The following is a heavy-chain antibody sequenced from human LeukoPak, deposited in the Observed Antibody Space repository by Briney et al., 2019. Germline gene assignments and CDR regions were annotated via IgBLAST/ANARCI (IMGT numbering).Heavy chain of an antibody. CDR3: ARLASSGYYYDPLDY. J-gene: IGHJ4*02. CDR1: GYSFTNYW. D-gene: IGHD3-22*01. CDR2: IYPGDSDT. V-gene: IGHV5-51*01. Sequence: GESLKISCKGSGYSFTNYWIGWVRQMPGKGLEWMGIIYPGDSDTRYSPSFQGQVTISADKSISTAYLQWSSPKASGTAMYYCARLASSGYYYDPLDYWGQGTLVTVSS.